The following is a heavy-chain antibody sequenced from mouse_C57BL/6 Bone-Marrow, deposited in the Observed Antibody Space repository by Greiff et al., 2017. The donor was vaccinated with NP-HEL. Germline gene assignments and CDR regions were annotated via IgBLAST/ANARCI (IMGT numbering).Heavy chain of an antibody. V-gene: IGHV1-54*01. CDR3: ARRGYGSPYWYFDV. Sequence: VQLQQSGAELVRPGTSVKVSCKASGYAFTNYLIEWVKQRPGQGLEWIGVINPGSGGTNYNEKFKGKATLTADKSSSTAYMQLSSLTSEDSAVYFCARRGYGSPYWYFDVWGTGTTVTVSS. J-gene: IGHJ1*03. CDR2: INPGSGGT. CDR1: GYAFTNYL. D-gene: IGHD1-1*01.